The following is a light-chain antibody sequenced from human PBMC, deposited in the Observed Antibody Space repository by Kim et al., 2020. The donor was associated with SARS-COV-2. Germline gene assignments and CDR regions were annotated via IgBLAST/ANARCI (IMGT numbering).Light chain of an antibody. J-gene: IGLJ2*01. CDR2: QDS. V-gene: IGLV3-1*01. CDR1: KLGDKY. Sequence: SYELTQPPSVSVSPGQTASITCSGDKLGDKYACWYQQKPGQSPVLVIYQDSKRPSGIPERFSGYNSGNTATLTISGTQAMYEADYYCQAWDSSTVVFGGGTQLNVL. CDR3: QAWDSSTVV.